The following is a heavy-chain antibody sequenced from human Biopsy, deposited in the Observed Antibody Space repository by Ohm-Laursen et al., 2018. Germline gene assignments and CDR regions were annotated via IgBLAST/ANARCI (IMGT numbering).Heavy chain of an antibody. CDR1: DSTFPSFG. Sequence: SVKVSCKTSDSTFPSFGISWVRQAPGQGFEWMGRISGYNGNTNYAQKFQGRITMTIDAATSTGYMDLRSLKSDDTAVYYCARIAAAGWDDYWGQGTLVTVSS. V-gene: IGHV1-18*01. CDR2: ISGYNGNT. D-gene: IGHD6-25*01. J-gene: IGHJ4*02. CDR3: ARIAAAGWDDY.